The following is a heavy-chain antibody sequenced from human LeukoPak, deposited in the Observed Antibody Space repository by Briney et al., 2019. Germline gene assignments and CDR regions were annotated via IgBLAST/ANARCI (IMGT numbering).Heavy chain of an antibody. J-gene: IGHJ5*02. CDR3: AKSLVFAVAGTRWFDP. V-gene: IGHV3-23*01. D-gene: IGHD6-19*01. CDR1: GFTFSSYA. Sequence: GGSLRLSCAASGFTFSSYAMSWVRQAPGKGLEWVSAISGSGGSTYYADSVKGRFTISRDNSKNTLYLQMNSLRAEDTAVYYCAKSLVFAVAGTRWFDPWGQGTLVTVSS. CDR2: ISGSGGST.